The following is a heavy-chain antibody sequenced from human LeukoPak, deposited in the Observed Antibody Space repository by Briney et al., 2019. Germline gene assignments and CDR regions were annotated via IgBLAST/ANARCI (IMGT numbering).Heavy chain of an antibody. CDR3: AKDLRKGGYYYYYGTDV. Sequence: GGSLRLSCAASGFTFSSYGMHWVRQAPGKGLEWVAVIWYDGSNKYYADSVKGRFTISRDNAKNSLYLQMNSLRAEDTALYYCAKDLRKGGYYYYYGTDVWGQGTTVTVSS. V-gene: IGHV3-33*03. CDR2: IWYDGSNK. J-gene: IGHJ6*02. CDR1: GFTFSSYG.